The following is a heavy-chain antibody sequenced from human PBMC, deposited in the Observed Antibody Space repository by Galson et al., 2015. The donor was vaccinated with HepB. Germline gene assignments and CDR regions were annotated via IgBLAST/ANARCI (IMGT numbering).Heavy chain of an antibody. Sequence: SLRLSCAASGFTFSNAWMNWVRQAPGKGLEWVGRIKSKTDGGTTDYAAPVKGRSTISRDDSKNTLYLQMNSLKTEDTAVYYCTTDVGLAAAGTDTVDYWGQGTLVTVSS. V-gene: IGHV3-15*07. CDR3: TTDVGLAAAGTDTVDY. D-gene: IGHD6-13*01. CDR1: GFTFSNAW. CDR2: IKSKTDGGTT. J-gene: IGHJ4*02.